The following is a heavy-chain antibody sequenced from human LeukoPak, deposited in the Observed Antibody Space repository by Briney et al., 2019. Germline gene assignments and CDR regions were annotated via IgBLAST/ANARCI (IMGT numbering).Heavy chain of an antibody. CDR1: GFTVSSKY. D-gene: IGHD1-20*01. V-gene: IGHV4-4*02. CDR3: AREINPLTETTQYGMDV. CDR2: IYHSGST. J-gene: IGHJ6*02. Sequence: GSLRLSCAASGFTVSSKYMSWVRQPPGKGLEWIGEIYHSGSTNYDPSLKSRVTISVDKSKNQFSLKLSSVTAADTAVYYCAREINPLTETTQYGMDVWGQGTTVTVSS.